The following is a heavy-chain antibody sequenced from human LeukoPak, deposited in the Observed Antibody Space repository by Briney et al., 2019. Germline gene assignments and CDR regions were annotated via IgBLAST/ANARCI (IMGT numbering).Heavy chain of an antibody. Sequence: PSETLSLTCTVPGGSISSYYWSWIRQPPGKGLEWIGYIYRSGSTNYNPSLKSRVTISVDTSKNQFSLKLSSVTAADTAVYYCARARSPFLGYCSSTSCEGQYYFDYWGQGTLVTVSS. D-gene: IGHD2-2*01. V-gene: IGHV4-59*01. CDR1: GGSISSYY. J-gene: IGHJ4*02. CDR2: IYRSGST. CDR3: ARARSPFLGYCSSTSCEGQYYFDY.